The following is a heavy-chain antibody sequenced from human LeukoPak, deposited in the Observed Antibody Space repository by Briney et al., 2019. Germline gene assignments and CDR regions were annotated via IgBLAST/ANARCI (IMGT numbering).Heavy chain of an antibody. V-gene: IGHV4-30-2*01. J-gene: IGHJ1*01. Sequence: PSETLSLTCIVSGGSISSGGYYWSWIRQPPGKGLEWIGYIYHSGSTYYNPSLKSRVTISVDRSKNQFSLKLSSVTAADTAVYYCARGNWNYAELQHWGQGTLVTVSS. CDR3: ARGNWNYAELQH. CDR2: IYHSGST. CDR1: GGSISSGGYY. D-gene: IGHD1-7*01.